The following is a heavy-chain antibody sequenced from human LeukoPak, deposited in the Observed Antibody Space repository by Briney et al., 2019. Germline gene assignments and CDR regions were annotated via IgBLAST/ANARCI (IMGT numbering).Heavy chain of an antibody. Sequence: ASVKVSCKASGYTFTSYAMHWVRQAPGQRLEWMGWINAGNGNTKYSQKFQGRVTITRDTSASTAYMELSSLRSEDTAIYYCASTDSRYTLRDLYLYYMDVCGKGITVTVSS. CDR2: INAGNGNT. D-gene: IGHD6-13*01. CDR1: GYTFTSYA. CDR3: ASTDSRYTLRDLYLYYMDV. V-gene: IGHV1-3*01. J-gene: IGHJ6*03.